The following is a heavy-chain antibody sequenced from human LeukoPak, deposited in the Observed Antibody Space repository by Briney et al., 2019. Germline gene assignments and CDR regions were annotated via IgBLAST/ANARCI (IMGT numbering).Heavy chain of an antibody. D-gene: IGHD3-22*01. CDR3: VTIMYDSSGYSDFDL. CDR1: GGSISSYSYY. V-gene: IGHV4-39*01. Sequence: SETLSLRCTVSGGSISSYSYYWGWIRQPPGKGLEWIGSINYSGSTNYTPSLKTRVTISVDTSRDQFSLKMSSVTAADTAVYYCVTIMYDSSGYSDFDLWGQGTLVTVSS. J-gene: IGHJ4*02. CDR2: INYSGST.